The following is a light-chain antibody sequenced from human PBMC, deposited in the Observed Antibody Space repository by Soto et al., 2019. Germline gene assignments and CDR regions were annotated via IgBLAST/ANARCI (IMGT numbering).Light chain of an antibody. CDR2: SNN. J-gene: IGLJ1*01. Sequence: SVLTQPPAASGTPGQRVSISCSGSSANIGSNTVNWYQQLPGTAPKLLIYSNNQRPSGVPDRFSGSKSGTSASLAISGLQSEDEADYYCAAWDDSLNGPHYVCGTGPKVTVL. CDR3: AAWDDSLNGPHYV. CDR1: SANIGSNT. V-gene: IGLV1-44*01.